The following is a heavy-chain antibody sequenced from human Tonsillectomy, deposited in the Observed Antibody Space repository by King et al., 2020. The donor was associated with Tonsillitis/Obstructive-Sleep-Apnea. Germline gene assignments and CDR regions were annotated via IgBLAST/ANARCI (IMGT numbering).Heavy chain of an antibody. CDR2: IYYSGST. D-gene: IGHD2/OR15-2a*01. CDR1: GGSISSYY. V-gene: IGHV4-59*08. Sequence: VQLQESGPGLVKPSETLSLTCTVSGGSISSYYWSWIRQPPGKGLEWIGYIYYSGSTNYNPSLKSRVTISVDTSKNQFSLNLRSVTAADTAVYFCARHVMDSSTYGFCYGMDVWGQGTTVTVSS. J-gene: IGHJ6*02. CDR3: ARHVMDSSTYGFCYGMDV.